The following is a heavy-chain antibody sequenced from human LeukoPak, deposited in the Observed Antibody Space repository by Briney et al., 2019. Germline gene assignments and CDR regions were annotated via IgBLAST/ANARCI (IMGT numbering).Heavy chain of an antibody. J-gene: IGHJ6*02. D-gene: IGHD3-22*01. CDR3: ARGTDSSGYYY. CDR2: INHSGST. V-gene: IGHV4-34*01. Sequence: SETLSLTCAVYGGSFSGYYWSWIRQPPGKGLEWIGEINHSGSTNYNPSLKSRVTISVDTSKNQFSLKLSSVTAADTAVYYCARGTDSSGYYYWGQGTTVTVSS. CDR1: GGSFSGYY.